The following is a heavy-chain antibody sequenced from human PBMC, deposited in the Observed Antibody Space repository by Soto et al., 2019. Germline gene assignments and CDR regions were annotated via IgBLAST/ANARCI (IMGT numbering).Heavy chain of an antibody. V-gene: IGHV4-30-4*08. CDR1: GGSISSVDYY. D-gene: IGHD5-12*01. CDR3: ARWLGYGPHFDY. CDR2: IYYSGST. J-gene: IGHJ4*02. Sequence: PSETLSLTCTVFGGSISSVDYYWSWIRQPPGKGLEWIGYIYYSGSTYYNPSLKSRVTISVDTSKNQFSLKLSSVTAADTAVYYCARWLGYGPHFDYWGQGTLVTVSS.